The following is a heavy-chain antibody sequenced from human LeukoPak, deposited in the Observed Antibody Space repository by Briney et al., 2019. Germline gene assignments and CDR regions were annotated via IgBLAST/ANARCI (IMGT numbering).Heavy chain of an antibody. CDR3: ARGRVGQGGWYLRGAFDI. D-gene: IGHD6-19*01. J-gene: IGHJ3*02. CDR2: ISSSSSYI. CDR1: GFTFSSYS. V-gene: IGHV3-21*06. Sequence: GGSLRLSCAASGFTFSSYSMNWVRQAPGKGLEWVSSISSSSSYIYYADSVKGRFTISRDKAKNSLYLQMNSLRAEDTAVYYCARGRVGQGGWYLRGAFDIWGQGTMVTVSS.